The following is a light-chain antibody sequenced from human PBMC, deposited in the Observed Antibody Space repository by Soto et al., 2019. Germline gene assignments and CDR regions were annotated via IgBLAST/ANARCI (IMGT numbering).Light chain of an antibody. CDR2: DAS. Sequence: EIVLTQSPATLSLSPGERATLSCRASQSVSNYLAWYQQKPGQAPRLLIYDASNRATGIPARFSGSGSGTDFSLTIRRLEPDDFAVYYCQKYGNFWTFGQGTKVDIK. CDR3: QKYGNFWT. J-gene: IGKJ1*01. CDR1: QSVSNY. V-gene: IGKV3-11*01.